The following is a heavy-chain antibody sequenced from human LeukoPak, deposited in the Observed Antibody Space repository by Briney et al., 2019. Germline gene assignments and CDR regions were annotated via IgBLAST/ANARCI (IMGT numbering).Heavy chain of an antibody. CDR1: GGSFSGYY. J-gene: IGHJ6*02. CDR3: ARAKAAAGTIWGYGMDV. V-gene: IGHV4-34*01. D-gene: IGHD6-13*01. CDR2: IYYSGST. Sequence: SETLSLTCAVYGGSFSGYYWSWIRQPPGKGLEWIGSIYYSGSTYYNPSLKSRVTISVDTSKNQFSLKLSSVTAADTAVYYCARAKAAAGTIWGYGMDVWGQGTTVTVSS.